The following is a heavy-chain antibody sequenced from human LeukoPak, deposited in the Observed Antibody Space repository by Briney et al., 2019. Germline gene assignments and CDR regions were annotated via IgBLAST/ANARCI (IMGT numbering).Heavy chain of an antibody. CDR2: ISAYNGKT. V-gene: IGHV1-18*04. D-gene: IGHD2-21*01. Sequence: ASVKVSCKASGYIFTSYGISRVRQAPGQGLEWMGWISAYNGKTNYAQKLQGRVPMTTDTSTGTAYMELRSLRSDDTAVYYCAREGGDGGMDVWGKGTTVTVSS. CDR1: GYIFTSYG. J-gene: IGHJ6*04. CDR3: AREGGDGGMDV.